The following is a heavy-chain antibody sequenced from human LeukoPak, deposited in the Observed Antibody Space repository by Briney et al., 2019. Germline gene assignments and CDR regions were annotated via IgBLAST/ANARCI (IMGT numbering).Heavy chain of an antibody. V-gene: IGHV3-48*03. D-gene: IGHD3-10*01. J-gene: IGHJ4*02. CDR3: AKDIGGLVRGVIDY. Sequence: GGSLRLSCAASGFTFSSYEMNWVRQAPGKGLEWVSYISSSGSTIYYADSVKGRFTISRDNAKNSLYLQMNSLRAEDTAVYYCAKDIGGLVRGVIDYWGQGTLVTVSS. CDR1: GFTFSSYE. CDR2: ISSSGSTI.